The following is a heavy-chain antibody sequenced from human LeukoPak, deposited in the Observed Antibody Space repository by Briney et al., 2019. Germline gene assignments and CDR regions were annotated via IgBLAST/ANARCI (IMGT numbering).Heavy chain of an antibody. V-gene: IGHV3-48*01. J-gene: IGHJ4*02. CDR1: GFTFSDYI. Sequence: GGSLRLSCAASGFTFSDYIMNWVRQAPGKGLEWISYVGISSGNTKYADSVKGRFTISGDKAKNSLYLQMNSLRVEDTAVYYCARDTKYAFDNWGQGTLVTVSS. CDR2: VGISSGNT. CDR3: ARDTKYAFDN. D-gene: IGHD2-2*01.